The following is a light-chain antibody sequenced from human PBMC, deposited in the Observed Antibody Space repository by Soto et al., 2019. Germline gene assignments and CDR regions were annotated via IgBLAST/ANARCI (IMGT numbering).Light chain of an antibody. CDR1: SSDVGGYNY. V-gene: IGLV2-14*01. CDR3: SSYTSSNTYV. Sequence: HSAPTQPASVSGSPGQSITISCTGTSSDVGGYNYVSWYQQYPGKAPKFMIYDVSNRPSGVSNRFSGSKSGNTASLTISGLQAEDEADYYCSSYTSSNTYVFGTGTKLTVL. CDR2: DVS. J-gene: IGLJ1*01.